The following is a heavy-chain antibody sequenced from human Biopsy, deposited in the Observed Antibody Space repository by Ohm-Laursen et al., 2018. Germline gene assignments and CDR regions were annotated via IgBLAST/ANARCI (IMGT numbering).Heavy chain of an antibody. CDR1: GYIFTSFG. J-gene: IGHJ4*02. V-gene: IGHV1-18*01. D-gene: IGHD3-16*01. CDR3: ARVREGGLLDY. Sequence: VKVSCNGSGYIFTSFGVSWVRQAPGHGLEWMGWVSTYNGNTEYEQKFQGRVTMTTDTSANTAYMELRSLRSDDTAVYFCARVREGGLLDYWGQGILVTVSS. CDR2: VSTYNGNT.